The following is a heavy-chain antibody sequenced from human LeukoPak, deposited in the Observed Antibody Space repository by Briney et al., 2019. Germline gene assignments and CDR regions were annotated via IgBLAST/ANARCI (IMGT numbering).Heavy chain of an antibody. CDR2: IASDGSNT. V-gene: IGHV3-74*01. Sequence: GGSLRLSCAASEFTFSSYSMNWVRQAPGKGLVWVSRIASDGSNTTYADSVKGRFSISRDNAKNTLYLQMNSLRVEDTAVYYCARGRPHGNDYWGQGTLVTVSS. CDR1: EFTFSSYS. D-gene: IGHD4-23*01. J-gene: IGHJ4*02. CDR3: ARGRPHGNDY.